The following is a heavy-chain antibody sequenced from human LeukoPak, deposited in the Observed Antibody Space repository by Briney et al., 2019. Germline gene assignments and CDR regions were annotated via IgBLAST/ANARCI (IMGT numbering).Heavy chain of an antibody. V-gene: IGHV4-34*01. CDR1: GGSFSGYC. Sequence: SETLSLTCAVYGGSFSGYCWSWIRQPPGKGLEWIGEINHSGSTNYNPSLKSRVTISVDTSKNQFSLKLSSVTAADTAVYYCASTITIFGVVIMEKYYFDYWGQGTLVTVSS. CDR2: INHSGST. CDR3: ASTITIFGVVIMEKYYFDY. J-gene: IGHJ4*02. D-gene: IGHD3-3*01.